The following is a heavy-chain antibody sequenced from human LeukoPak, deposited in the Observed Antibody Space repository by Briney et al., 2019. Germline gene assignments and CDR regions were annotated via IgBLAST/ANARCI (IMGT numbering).Heavy chain of an antibody. Sequence: PSETLSLTCTVSGGSISSYYWSWIRQPPGKGLEWIGYIYYSGSTNYNPSLKSRVTISVDTSKNQFSLKLSSVTAADTAVYYCAGDGAYSSGWSVDRWDYYGMDVWGKGTTVTVSS. V-gene: IGHV4-59*01. CDR1: GGSISSYY. J-gene: IGHJ6*04. CDR3: AGDGAYSSGWSVDRWDYYGMDV. D-gene: IGHD6-19*01. CDR2: IYYSGST.